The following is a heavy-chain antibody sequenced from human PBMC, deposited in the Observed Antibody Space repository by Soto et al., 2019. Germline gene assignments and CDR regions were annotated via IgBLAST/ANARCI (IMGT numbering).Heavy chain of an antibody. CDR1: GFTLSSYS. D-gene: IGHD5-18*01. CDR3: ARIFGCSYGPDNRGMDV. J-gene: IGHJ6*02. V-gene: IGHV3-30*04. Sequence: QVQLVESGGGVAQPGRSLRLFCAASGFTLSSYSLHWVRQSPGKGLEWVAAISSDGTEKHYADSVKGRFTISRDNTKNTLSLPLNTLRTEDTVGYYCARIFGCSYGPDNRGMDVGGQGTTVTVSS. CDR2: ISSDGTEK.